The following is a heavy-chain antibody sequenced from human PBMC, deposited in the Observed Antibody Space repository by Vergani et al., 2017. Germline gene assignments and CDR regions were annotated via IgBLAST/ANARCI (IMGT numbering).Heavy chain of an antibody. CDR2: INHSGTI. CDR3: ARRAERWETLLRDDFDV. Sequence: QVQLQQWGPGLLKPSETLSLTCAVYGGSLSGYYWSWIRLAPGKGLEWIGEINHSGTINYNPTLKSPFHVSIDTSRDHFSLKLRSVSAADTAVYFCARRAERWETLLRDDFDVWGQGTFVTVSP. CDR1: GGSLSGYY. V-gene: IGHV4-34*01. J-gene: IGHJ3*01. D-gene: IGHD1-26*01.